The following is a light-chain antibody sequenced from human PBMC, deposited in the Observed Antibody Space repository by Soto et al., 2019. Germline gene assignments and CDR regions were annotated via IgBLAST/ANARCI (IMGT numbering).Light chain of an antibody. Sequence: IRMTQSPSSFSASTGDRVTITCRASQGVRSWLAWYQQKPGTAPKLLIFDVSRLESGVPSRFSGSASGTEFTLTISSLQPDDFATYYCQQYDDYPLTFGGGTKVDIK. CDR2: DVS. J-gene: IGKJ4*01. V-gene: IGKV1-5*01. CDR1: QGVRSW. CDR3: QQYDDYPLT.